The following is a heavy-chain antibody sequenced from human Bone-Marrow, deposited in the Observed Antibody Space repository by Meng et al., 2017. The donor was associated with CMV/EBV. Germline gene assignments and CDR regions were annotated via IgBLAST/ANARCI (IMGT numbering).Heavy chain of an antibody. V-gene: IGHV4-31*03. Sequence: SETLSLTCTVSGGSISSGGYYWSWIRQHPGKGLEWIGYIYYSGSTYYNPSLKSRVTISVDTSKNQFSLKLSSVTAADTAVYYCARVYYDSSGYYPLLDDAFDIWGQGKMVNVSS. J-gene: IGHJ3*02. D-gene: IGHD3-22*01. CDR3: ARVYYDSSGYYPLLDDAFDI. CDR2: IYYSGST. CDR1: GGSISSGGYY.